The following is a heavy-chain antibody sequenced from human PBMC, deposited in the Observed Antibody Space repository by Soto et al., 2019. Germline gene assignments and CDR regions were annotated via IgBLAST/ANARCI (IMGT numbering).Heavy chain of an antibody. J-gene: IGHJ4*02. D-gene: IGHD5-18*01. CDR2: IYPGDSDT. CDR3: ARPDTAMVFDY. V-gene: IGHV5-51*01. Sequence: GESLKLSCEGSGYSFTSYWIGWVRQMPGKGLEWMGIIYPGDSDTRYSPSFQGQVTIPADKSISTAYLQWSSLKASDTAMNYCARPDTAMVFDYWGQGTLVTVSS. CDR1: GYSFTSYW.